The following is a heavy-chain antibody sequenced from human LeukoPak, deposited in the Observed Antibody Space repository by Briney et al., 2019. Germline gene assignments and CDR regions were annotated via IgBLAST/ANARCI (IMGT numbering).Heavy chain of an antibody. D-gene: IGHD3-3*01. CDR2: MNPNSGNT. V-gene: IGHV1-8*03. CDR1: GYTLTSYD. J-gene: IGHJ5*02. Sequence: ASVKVSCKASGYTLTSYDINWVRQATGQGLEWMGWMNPNSGNTGYAQKFQGRVTITRNTSISTAYMELSSLRSEDTAVYYCARVEVDNWFDPWGQGTLVTVSS. CDR3: ARVEVDNWFDP.